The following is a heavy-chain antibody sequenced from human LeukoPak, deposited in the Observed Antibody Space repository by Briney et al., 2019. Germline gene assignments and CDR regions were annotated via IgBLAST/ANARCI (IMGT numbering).Heavy chain of an antibody. CDR2: ISSSSSTI. CDR3: ARARYYSSGWPGVDY. D-gene: IGHD6-19*01. V-gene: IGHV3-48*02. J-gene: IGHJ4*02. CDR1: GFTFSSYS. Sequence: GGSLRLSCAASGFTFSSYSMNWVRQAPGKGLEWVSYISSSSSTIYYADSVKGRFTISRDNAKNSLYPQMNSLRDEDTAVCYCARARYYSSGWPGVDYWGQGTLVTVSS.